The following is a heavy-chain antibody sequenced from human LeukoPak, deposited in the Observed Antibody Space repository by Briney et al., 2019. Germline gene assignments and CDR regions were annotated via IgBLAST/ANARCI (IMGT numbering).Heavy chain of an antibody. V-gene: IGHV3-23*01. Sequence: GGSLRLSCAASGFTFSSYGMSWVRQAPGKGLEWASAISGSGGSTYYADSVKGRFTISRDNSKNTLYLQMNSLRAEDTAVYYCAKSFSSSWSYYFDYWGQGTLVTVSS. CDR1: GFTFSSYG. D-gene: IGHD6-13*01. CDR3: AKSFSSSWSYYFDY. CDR2: ISGSGGST. J-gene: IGHJ4*02.